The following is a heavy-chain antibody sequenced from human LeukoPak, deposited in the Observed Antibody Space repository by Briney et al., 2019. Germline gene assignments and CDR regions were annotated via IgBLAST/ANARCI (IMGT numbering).Heavy chain of an antibody. CDR1: GGSFSGYY. CDR3: AREGDGYTFDY. V-gene: IGHV4-34*01. Sequence: PSETLSLTCAVYGGSFSGYYWSWIRQPPGKGLEWIGEINHSGSTYYNPSLKSRVTISVDTSKNQFSLKLSSVTAADTAVYYCAREGDGYTFDYWGQGTLVTVSS. D-gene: IGHD5-24*01. CDR2: INHSGST. J-gene: IGHJ4*02.